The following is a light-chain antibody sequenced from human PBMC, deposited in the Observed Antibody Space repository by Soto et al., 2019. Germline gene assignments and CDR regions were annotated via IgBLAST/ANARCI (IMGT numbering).Light chain of an antibody. CDR3: SSYTRSSTVV. Sequence: QSVLTQPASVSGSPRQSITISCTGSNNDVGAYNYVSWYQQHPGKAPKTMIYDVSNRPSGVSNRFSGSKSGNTASLTISGLQAEDEADYYCSSYTRSSTVVFGGGTKLTVL. V-gene: IGLV2-14*03. CDR2: DVS. J-gene: IGLJ3*02. CDR1: NNDVGAYNY.